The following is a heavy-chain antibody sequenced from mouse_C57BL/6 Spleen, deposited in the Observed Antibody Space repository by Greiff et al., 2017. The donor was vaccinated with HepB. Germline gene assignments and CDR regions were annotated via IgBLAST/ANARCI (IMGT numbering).Heavy chain of an antibody. CDR2: IWRGGST. CDR3: AKNEGSYYYGPWFAY. Sequence: VQLQQSGPGLVQPSQSLSITCTVSGFSLTSYGVHWVRQSPGKGLEWLGVIWRGGSTDYNAAFMSRLSITKDNSKSQVFFKMNSLQADDTAIYYCAKNEGSYYYGPWFAYWGQGTLVTVSA. CDR1: GFSLTSYG. D-gene: IGHD1-1*01. J-gene: IGHJ3*01. V-gene: IGHV2-5*01.